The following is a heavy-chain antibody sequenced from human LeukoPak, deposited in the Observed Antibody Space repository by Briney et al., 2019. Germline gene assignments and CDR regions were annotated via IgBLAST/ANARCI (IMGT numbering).Heavy chain of an antibody. Sequence: PSETLSLTCAVYGGSFSGYYWSWIRQPPGERLEWIGDINHSGSTNYNPSLKSRVTISVDTSKNQSSLKLSSVTDADTAVYYCARGTHDCSSTSCYPAARIDHWGQGTLVTVSS. D-gene: IGHD2-2*01. V-gene: IGHV4-34*01. CDR3: ARGTHDCSSTSCYPAARIDH. CDR1: GGSFSGYY. CDR2: INHSGST. J-gene: IGHJ4*02.